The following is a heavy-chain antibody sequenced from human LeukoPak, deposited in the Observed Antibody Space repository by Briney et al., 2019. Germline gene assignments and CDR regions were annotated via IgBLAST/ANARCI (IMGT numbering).Heavy chain of an antibody. Sequence: ASQTLSLTCTVSGGSISSGSYYWNWIRQPAGKGLEWLGHIFTRGTTNYNASLESRLTISLDTARNQFSLKLSSVTAADTAVYYCARLSTVTTSFDYWGQGTLVTVSS. J-gene: IGHJ4*02. D-gene: IGHD4-11*01. CDR1: GGSISSGSYY. CDR3: ARLSTVTTSFDY. V-gene: IGHV4-61*09. CDR2: IFTRGTT.